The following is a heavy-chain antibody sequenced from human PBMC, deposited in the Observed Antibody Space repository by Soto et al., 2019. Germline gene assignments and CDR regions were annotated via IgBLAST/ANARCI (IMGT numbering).Heavy chain of an antibody. Sequence: EVQLVESGGDLVQPGGSLRLSCAASGFAFSGYWMSWVRQAPGKGLEGVANIKQDGSEKYYVDSVKGRFTISRDNAKTSPYLQMNSLRVEDTAVYYCARATSVDAYWGQGTLVTVSS. V-gene: IGHV3-7*01. CDR3: ARATSVDAY. CDR2: IKQDGSEK. CDR1: GFAFSGYW. J-gene: IGHJ4*02. D-gene: IGHD5-12*01.